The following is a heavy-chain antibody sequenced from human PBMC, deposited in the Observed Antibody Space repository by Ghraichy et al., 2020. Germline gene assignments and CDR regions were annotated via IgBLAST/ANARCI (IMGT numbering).Heavy chain of an antibody. CDR1: GVTSTKYW. V-gene: IGHV3-7*03. CDR3: ATSQHSSAWN. CDR2: INPDGSDK. D-gene: IGHD2-21*01. Sequence: LSLTCAASGVTSTKYWMSWVRQAPGKVLEWVAHINPDGSDKYYVDSVKDRFTISRDNDKNSLYLQLDSLRPGDTAVYFCATSQHSSAWNWGQGTLVTVSS. J-gene: IGHJ1*01.